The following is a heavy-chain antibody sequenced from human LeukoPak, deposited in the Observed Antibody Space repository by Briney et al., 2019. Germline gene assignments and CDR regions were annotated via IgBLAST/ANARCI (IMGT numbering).Heavy chain of an antibody. CDR1: GDSISSYY. D-gene: IGHD3-22*01. V-gene: IGHV4-59*08. Sequence: SETLSLTCTVSGDSISSYYWSWIRQPPGKGLEWIGYNSGSTNYNPSLKSRVTISVDTSKNQSSLKLSSVTAADTAVYYCARLYYDSSRYPNWFDPWGQGTLVTVSS. CDR2: NSGST. J-gene: IGHJ5*02. CDR3: ARLYYDSSRYPNWFDP.